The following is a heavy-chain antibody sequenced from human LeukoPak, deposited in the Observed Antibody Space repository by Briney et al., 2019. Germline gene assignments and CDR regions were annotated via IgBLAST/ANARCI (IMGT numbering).Heavy chain of an antibody. CDR3: ARTKDGYNSNEGWYFGY. V-gene: IGHV4-39*07. CDR2: IYYSGST. J-gene: IGHJ4*02. CDR1: GGSISSSSYY. D-gene: IGHD5-24*01. Sequence: SETLSLTCTVSGGSISSSSYYWGWIRQPPGKGLEWIGSIYYSGSTYYNPSLKSRVTISVDTSKNQFSLKLSSVTAADTAVYYCARTKDGYNSNEGWYFGYWGQGTLVTVSS.